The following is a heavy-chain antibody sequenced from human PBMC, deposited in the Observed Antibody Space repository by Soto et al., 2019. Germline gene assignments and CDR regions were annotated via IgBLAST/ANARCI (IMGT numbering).Heavy chain of an antibody. CDR1: GFTFDDYA. D-gene: IGHD3-9*01. CDR2: ISGSGGST. Sequence: PGGSLRLSCAASGFTFDDYAMSWVRQAPGKGLEWVSAISGSGGSTYYADSVKGRFTISRDNSKNTLYLQMNSLRAEDTAVYYCAKDRDVLRYFDWLLWFRDVWGKGTTVTVSS. V-gene: IGHV3-23*01. CDR3: AKDRDVLRYFDWLLWFRDV. J-gene: IGHJ6*04.